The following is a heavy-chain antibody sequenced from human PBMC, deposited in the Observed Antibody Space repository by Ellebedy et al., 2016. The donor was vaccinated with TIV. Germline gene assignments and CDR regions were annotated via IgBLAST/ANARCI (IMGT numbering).Heavy chain of an antibody. V-gene: IGHV3-23*01. J-gene: IGHJ4*02. CDR3: ARGRSFN. CDR2: ISGSGGSA. D-gene: IGHD3-10*01. Sequence: GESLKISCAASGFSFSDYAMSWVRQAPGKGLEWVSGISGSGGSAFYAESGRGRFTASRDNSKNTLFLQMNSLRAEDTAVYYCARGRSFNWGQGTLVTVSS. CDR1: GFSFSDYA.